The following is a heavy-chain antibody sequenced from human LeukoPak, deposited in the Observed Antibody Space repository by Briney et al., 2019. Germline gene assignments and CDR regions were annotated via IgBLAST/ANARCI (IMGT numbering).Heavy chain of an antibody. J-gene: IGHJ6*03. Sequence: GGSLRLSCEASGCPVNSFAMHWVRQAPVKGRERITTLSANTNTIYYSASLRGSFTISRDKAKNSLLLQMNSLSAEDTAVYFCARGVEEEEEYKTDWFMYYSYMDVWGKGTTVTVSS. CDR2: LSANTNTI. CDR1: GCPVNSFA. D-gene: IGHD3-9*01. CDR3: ARGVEEEEEYKTDWFMYYSYMDV. V-gene: IGHV3-48*01.